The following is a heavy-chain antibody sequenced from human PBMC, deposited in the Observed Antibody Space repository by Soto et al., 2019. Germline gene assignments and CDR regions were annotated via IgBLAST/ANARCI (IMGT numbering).Heavy chain of an antibody. CDR2: ISGSGGDT. D-gene: IGHD2-2*01. CDR3: AKVPERYCSSTSCLYY. J-gene: IGHJ4*02. Sequence: EVQLLESGGGLVQPGGSLRLSCAASGFTFSNSAMSWVRRAPGKGLEWVSTISGSGGDTYYADSVKGRFTLSRDNSKNTLFLQMNSLRAEDTAVYYCAKVPERYCSSTSCLYYWGQGTLVIVSS. CDR1: GFTFSNSA. V-gene: IGHV3-23*01.